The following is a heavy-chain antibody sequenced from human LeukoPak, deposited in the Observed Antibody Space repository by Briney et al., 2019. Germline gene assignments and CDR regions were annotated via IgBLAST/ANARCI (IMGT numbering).Heavy chain of an antibody. J-gene: IGHJ4*02. D-gene: IGHD4-17*01. Sequence: GGSLRLSCAASGFTFSSYAMSWVRQAPGKGLEWVSTVSSDGGSTSYADSVKGRFTISRDNSKNTLFLHINSLSAEDTAVYYCAAAVNTGRAEHYWGQGTLVTVSS. CDR2: VSSDGGST. CDR3: AAAVNTGRAEHY. CDR1: GFTFSSYA. V-gene: IGHV3-23*01.